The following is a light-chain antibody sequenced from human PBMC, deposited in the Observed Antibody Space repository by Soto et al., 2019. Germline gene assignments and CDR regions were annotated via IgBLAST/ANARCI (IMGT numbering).Light chain of an antibody. CDR3: QQVNSYPIT. CDR1: QGINSY. CDR2: AAS. V-gene: IGKV1-9*01. J-gene: IGKJ4*01. Sequence: DIQLTQSPSFLSASVGDRVIISCRASQGINSYLAWYQQKPGKAPKPLIYAASTLQIGVPSRFSGSGSGTEFTLTISSLQPEDFAAYYCQQVNSYPITFGGGTKVEIK.